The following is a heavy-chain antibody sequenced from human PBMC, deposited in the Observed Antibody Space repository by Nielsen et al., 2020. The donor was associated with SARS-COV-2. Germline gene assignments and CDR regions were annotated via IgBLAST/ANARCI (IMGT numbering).Heavy chain of an antibody. D-gene: IGHD6-13*01. J-gene: IGHJ6*02. CDR3: ARDLGRGSSWYYGMDV. CDR1: GFTFDNYA. V-gene: IGHV3-9*01. CDR2: VSWNSDTV. Sequence: GGSLRLSCVASGFTFDNYAFHWVRQAPGKGLEWVSGVSWNSDTVGYADSVQGRFTISRDNAKNSLYLQMNSLRAEDTAVYYCARDLGRGSSWYYGMDVWGQGTTVTVSS.